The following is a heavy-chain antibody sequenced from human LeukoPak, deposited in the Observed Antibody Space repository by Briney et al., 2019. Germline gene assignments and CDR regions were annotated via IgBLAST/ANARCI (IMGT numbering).Heavy chain of an antibody. CDR1: GGSISSSSYY. Sequence: PSETLPLTCTVSGGSISSSSYYWGWIRQPPGKGLEWIGYIYYTGNTNYKPSLKSRVTISVDTSKNQFSLKLTSVTAADTAVYYCARETQSYSPGSFDYWGQGTLVTVSS. J-gene: IGHJ4*02. D-gene: IGHD3-10*01. CDR3: ARETQSYSPGSFDY. CDR2: IYYTGNT. V-gene: IGHV4-61*01.